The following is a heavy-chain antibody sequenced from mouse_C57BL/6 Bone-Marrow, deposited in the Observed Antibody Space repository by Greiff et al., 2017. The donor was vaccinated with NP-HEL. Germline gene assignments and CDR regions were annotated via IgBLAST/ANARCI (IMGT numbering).Heavy chain of an antibody. J-gene: IGHJ4*01. CDR1: GFNIKDDY. Sequence: EVQLQQSGAELVRPGASVKLSCTASGFNIKDDYMHWVKQRPEQGLEWIGWIDPENGDTEYASKFQGKATITADTSSNTAYLQRSSLTSEDTAVYYCTRNYDYAMDYWGQGTSVTVSS. V-gene: IGHV14-4*01. CDR3: TRNYDYAMDY. CDR2: IDPENGDT. D-gene: IGHD2-1*01.